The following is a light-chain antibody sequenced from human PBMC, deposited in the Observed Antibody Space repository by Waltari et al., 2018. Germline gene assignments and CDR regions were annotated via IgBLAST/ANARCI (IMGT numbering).Light chain of an antibody. CDR1: QSLLYSSNNKNY. V-gene: IGKV4-1*01. CDR3: QQYYNTPWT. Sequence: DIVMTQSPDSLSVSLGGRATINCKSSQSLLYSSNNKNYLAWYQQKPGQPPKLLISWASTRQSGVPDRFSGGGSGTDFTLTISSLQAEDVAFYYCQQYYNTPWTFGQGTKVEIK. CDR2: WAS. J-gene: IGKJ1*01.